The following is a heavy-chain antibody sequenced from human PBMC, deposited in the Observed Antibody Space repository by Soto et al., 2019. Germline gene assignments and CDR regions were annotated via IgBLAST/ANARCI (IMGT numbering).Heavy chain of an antibody. D-gene: IGHD3-10*01. CDR1: GFTFSDYY. Sequence: RGSLRLSCAASGFTFSDYYMSWIRQAPGKGLEWVSYISSSSSYTNYADSVKGRFTISRDNAKNSLYLQMNSLRAEDAAVYYCARAAGDLDAFDIWGQGTMVTVSS. V-gene: IGHV3-11*06. CDR3: ARAAGDLDAFDI. J-gene: IGHJ3*02. CDR2: ISSSSSYT.